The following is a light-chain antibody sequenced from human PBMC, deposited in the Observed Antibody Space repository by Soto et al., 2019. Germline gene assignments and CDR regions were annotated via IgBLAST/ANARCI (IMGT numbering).Light chain of an antibody. V-gene: IGKV2-28*01. CDR2: LGS. CDR3: MQALQSPIT. J-gene: IGKJ5*01. Sequence: DFVMAQTPLSLSVAPGQPASISFKSSHSLLHITGETFLFWYLQKPGQSPQLLISLGSNRASGVPDRFSGSGSGTDFTLKISRVEGEDVGVYYCMQALQSPITFGQGTRLEIK. CDR1: HSLLHITGETF.